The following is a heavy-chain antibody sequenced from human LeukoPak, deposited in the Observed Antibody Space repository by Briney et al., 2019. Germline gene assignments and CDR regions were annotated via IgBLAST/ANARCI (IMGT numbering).Heavy chain of an antibody. CDR1: GDSIGSSNYF. D-gene: IGHD3-3*01. V-gene: IGHV4-39*01. Sequence: SETLSLTCTVSGDSIGSSNYFWGWIRQPPGKGLEWIGSIHYSVSTSYTSYNPSLKSRVTISVDTSKNQISLKLSSVTAADTAIYYCTSPPKDFWSGYYIRRGNSFDYWGQGTLVTVSS. J-gene: IGHJ4*02. CDR2: IHYSVSTSYT. CDR3: TSPPKDFWSGYYIRRGNSFDY.